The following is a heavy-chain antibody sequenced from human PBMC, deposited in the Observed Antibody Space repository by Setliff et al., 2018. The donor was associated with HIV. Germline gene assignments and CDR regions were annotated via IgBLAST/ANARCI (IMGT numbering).Heavy chain of an antibody. J-gene: IGHJ6*03. D-gene: IGHD3-16*01. CDR3: AGSGGIGNYHWDV. CDR2: ISYGSTYI. V-gene: IGHV3-21*01. Sequence: KPGGSLRLSCVASGFTFSSYCMDWFRQAPGKGPEWVSSISYGSTYIYQSDSVRGRFTISRDDAKKSLYLQMNSLGAEDTAVYYCAGSGGIGNYHWDVWGKGTTVTVSS. CDR1: GFTFSSYC.